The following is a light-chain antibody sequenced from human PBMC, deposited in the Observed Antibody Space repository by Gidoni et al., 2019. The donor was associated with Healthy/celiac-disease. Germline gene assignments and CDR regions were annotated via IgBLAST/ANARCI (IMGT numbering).Light chain of an antibody. CDR1: QSVSSY. CDR2: DAS. CDR3: QQRSNWPPLT. V-gene: IGKV3-11*01. J-gene: IGKJ4*01. Sequence: EIVLTQSPATLSLSPGERATLSCSASQSVSSYLAWYQQKPGQAPRLLIYDASNRATGIPDRFSGSGSGTDFTLTISRLEPEDFAVYYCQQRSNWPPLTFGGXTKVEIK.